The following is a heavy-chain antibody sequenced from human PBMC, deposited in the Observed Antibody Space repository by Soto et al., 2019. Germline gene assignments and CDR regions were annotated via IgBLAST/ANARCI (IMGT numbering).Heavy chain of an antibody. CDR2: IDPSDSYT. V-gene: IGHV5-10-1*01. J-gene: IGHJ6*02. CDR1: GYSFTSYW. D-gene: IGHD5-18*01. CDR3: ARLSSYDLRGNYYYGMDV. Sequence: VESLKISCKGSGYSFTSYWISWVRQMPGKGLEWMGRIDPSDSYTNYSPSFQGHVTISADKSISTAYLQWSSLKASDTAMYYCARLSSYDLRGNYYYGMDVWGQGTTVTVS.